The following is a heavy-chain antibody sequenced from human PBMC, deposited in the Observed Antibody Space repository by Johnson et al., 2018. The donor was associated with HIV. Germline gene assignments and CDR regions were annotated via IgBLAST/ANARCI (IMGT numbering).Heavy chain of an antibody. Sequence: VQLVESGGGLVQPGGSLRLSCAASGFTLSDHYMDWVRQAAGKGLEWVGRTKNNANSYTTEYAASVRGRFTISRDNSKNTLYLQMNSLRAEDTAVYYCARDFKDSSSWYGAFDIWGQGTMVTVSS. V-gene: IGHV3-72*01. CDR2: TKNNANSYTT. J-gene: IGHJ3*02. D-gene: IGHD6-13*01. CDR3: ARDFKDSSSWYGAFDI. CDR1: GFTLSDHY.